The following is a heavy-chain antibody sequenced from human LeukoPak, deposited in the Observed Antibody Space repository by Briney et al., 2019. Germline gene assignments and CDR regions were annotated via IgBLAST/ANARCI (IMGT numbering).Heavy chain of an antibody. CDR3: TTDRPNYYGSGSYYYFDY. CDR2: IKSKTDGGTT. D-gene: IGHD3-10*01. Sequence: PGGSLRLSCAASGFTFSNAWMSWVRQAPGKGLEWVGRIKSKTDGGTTDYAAPVKGRFTISRDDSKNTLYLQMNSLKTEDTAVYYCTTDRPNYYGSGSYYYFDYWGQGTLVTVSA. J-gene: IGHJ4*02. V-gene: IGHV3-15*01. CDR1: GFTFSNAW.